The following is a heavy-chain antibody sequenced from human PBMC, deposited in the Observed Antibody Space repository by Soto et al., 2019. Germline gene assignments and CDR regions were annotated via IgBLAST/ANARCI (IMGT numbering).Heavy chain of an antibody. D-gene: IGHD2-21*02. CDR3: ARDLGSNIVVVTAISDY. CDR2: ISSSSSYI. Sequence: EVQLVESGGGLVKPGGSLRLSCAASGFTFSSYSMNWVRQAPGKGLEWVSSISSSSSYIYYADSVKGQFTISRDNAKNSLYLQMNSLRPEDTAVYYCARDLGSNIVVVTAISDYWGQGTLVTVSS. V-gene: IGHV3-21*01. J-gene: IGHJ4*02. CDR1: GFTFSSYS.